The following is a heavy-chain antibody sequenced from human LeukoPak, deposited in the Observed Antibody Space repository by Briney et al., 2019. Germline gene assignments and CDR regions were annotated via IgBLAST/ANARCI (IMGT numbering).Heavy chain of an antibody. CDR1: GFTFSSYW. CDR3: AKDIADSSGFDY. J-gene: IGHJ4*02. CDR2: ISWNSGSI. D-gene: IGHD3-22*01. Sequence: PGGSLRLSCAASGFTFSSYWMHWVRQAPGKGLEWVSGISWNSGSIGYADSVKGRFTISRDNAKNSLYLQMNSLRAEDTALYYCAKDIADSSGFDYWGQGTLVTVSS. V-gene: IGHV3-9*01.